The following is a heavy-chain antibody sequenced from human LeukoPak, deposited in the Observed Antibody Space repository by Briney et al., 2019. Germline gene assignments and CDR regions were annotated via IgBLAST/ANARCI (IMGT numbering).Heavy chain of an antibody. Sequence: GRSLRLSCAASGFTFSSYVMHWVRQAPGKGLEWVAIISYDGSNEYYADSVKGRFTISRDNSKNTLYLQMNSLRAADTAVYYCARELNCTNGVCYYRLFDYWGQGTLVTVSS. CDR1: GFTFSSYV. V-gene: IGHV3-30*04. CDR2: ISYDGSNE. CDR3: ARELNCTNGVCYYRLFDY. J-gene: IGHJ4*02. D-gene: IGHD2-8*01.